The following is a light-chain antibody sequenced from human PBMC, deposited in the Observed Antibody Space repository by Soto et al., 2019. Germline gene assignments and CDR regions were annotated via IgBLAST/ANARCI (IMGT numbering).Light chain of an antibody. CDR1: IGHSSYA. J-gene: IGLJ3*02. CDR2: LNSDGSH. Sequence: QLVLTQSPSASASLGASVKLTCTLSIGHSSYAIAWHQQQPEKGPRFLMKLNSDGSHSKGDGIPDRFSGSSSGTERFLTISSLQSEDEADYYCQTWDTGIRVFGGGTKLTVL. V-gene: IGLV4-69*01. CDR3: QTWDTGIRV.